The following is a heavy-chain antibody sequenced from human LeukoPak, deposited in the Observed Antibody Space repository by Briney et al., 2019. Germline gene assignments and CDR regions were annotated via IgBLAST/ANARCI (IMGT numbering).Heavy chain of an antibody. V-gene: IGHV4-39*01. Sequence: SGTLSLTCSVSGGSVSNTLHYWGWNRQPPGKGLEWIGNINYIGSSAYNPSLRSRVTVSVDTSKNQFSLKMRSVTAADTAVYYCARLTKGRYFDYIFDYWGQGSLVTVSS. D-gene: IGHD3-9*01. CDR2: INYIGSS. CDR1: GGSVSNTLHY. J-gene: IGHJ4*02. CDR3: ARLTKGRYFDYIFDY.